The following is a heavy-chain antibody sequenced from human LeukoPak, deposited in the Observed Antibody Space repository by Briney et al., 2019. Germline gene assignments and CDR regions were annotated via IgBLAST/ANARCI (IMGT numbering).Heavy chain of an antibody. J-gene: IGHJ4*02. D-gene: IGHD3-16*02. Sequence: GGSLRLSCAASGFTFSSYAMSWVRQAPGKGLEWVSAISGSGGSTYYADSVKGRSTISRDNSKNTLYLQMNSLRAEDTAVYYCAKTPYDYVWGSYRYLYYFDYWGQGTLVTVSS. V-gene: IGHV3-23*01. CDR3: AKTPYDYVWGSYRYLYYFDY. CDR2: ISGSGGST. CDR1: GFTFSSYA.